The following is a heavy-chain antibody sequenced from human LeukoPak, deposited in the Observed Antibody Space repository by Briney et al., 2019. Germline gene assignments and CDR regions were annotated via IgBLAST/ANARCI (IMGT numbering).Heavy chain of an antibody. J-gene: IGHJ4*02. V-gene: IGHV1-8*01. CDR1: GYTFTSCD. D-gene: IGHD5-18*01. CDR2: MNPNSGNT. Sequence: ASVKVSCKASGYTFTSCDINWVRQATGQGLEWMGWMNPNSGNTGYAQKFQGRVTMTRNTSISTAYMELSSLRSEDTAVYYCARGLFRKAMASPGYWGQGTLVTVSS. CDR3: ARGLFRKAMASPGY.